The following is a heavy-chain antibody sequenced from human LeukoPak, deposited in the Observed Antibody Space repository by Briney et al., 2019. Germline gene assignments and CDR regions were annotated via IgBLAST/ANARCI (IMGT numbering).Heavy chain of an antibody. CDR2: INHSGST. CDR1: GGSFSGYY. V-gene: IGHV4-34*01. J-gene: IGHJ4*02. Sequence: SETLSLTCAVYGGSFSGYYWSWIRQPPGKGLEWIGEINHSGSTNYNPSLKSRVTISVDTSKNQFSLKLSSVTAADTAVYYCAGIIRSVYSSSSYADYWGQGTLVTVSS. CDR3: AGIIRSVYSSSSYADY. D-gene: IGHD6-6*01.